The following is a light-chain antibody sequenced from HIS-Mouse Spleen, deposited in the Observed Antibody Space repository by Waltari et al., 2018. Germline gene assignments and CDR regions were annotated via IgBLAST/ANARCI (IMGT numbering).Light chain of an antibody. CDR1: ALPKKY. J-gene: IGLJ2*01. CDR2: EES. V-gene: IGLV3-10*01. Sequence: SYELTQPPSVSVSPGQTARITCSGDALPKKYAYWYQQKSGQAPVLVIYEESKRPSGCPWGFAGSSSGTMATLTISGAQVEDEADYYCYSTDSSGNHRVFGGGTKLTVL. CDR3: YSTDSSGNHRV.